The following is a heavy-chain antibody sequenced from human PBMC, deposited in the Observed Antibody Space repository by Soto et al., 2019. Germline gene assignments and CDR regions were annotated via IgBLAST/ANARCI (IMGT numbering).Heavy chain of an antibody. J-gene: IGHJ4*02. D-gene: IGHD6-6*01. V-gene: IGHV3-74*01. CDR1: GFTFSSYW. CDR2: IDGAGRST. Sequence: EVQLVESGGGLVQPGGSLRLSCAASGFTFSSYWMHWVRQPPGKGLVWVSRIDGAGRSTNYADSVKGRFTISSDNAKNTLYLQMNTLRAEATAVYYCARVGSTSWYWGQGTLVTVSP. CDR3: ARVGSTSWY.